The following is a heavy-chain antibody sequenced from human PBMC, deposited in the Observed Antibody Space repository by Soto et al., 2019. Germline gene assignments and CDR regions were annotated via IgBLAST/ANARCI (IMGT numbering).Heavy chain of an antibody. J-gene: IGHJ6*02. D-gene: IGHD3-10*02. CDR2: IYYSGST. CDR3: ARVFRRRYYYYYGMDV. V-gene: IGHV4-59*01. Sequence: SETLSLTCTVSGGSISSYYWSWIRQPPGKGLEWIGYIYYSGSTNYNPSLRSRVTISVDTSKNQFSLKLSSVTAADTAVYYCARVFRRRYYYYYGMDVWGQGTTVTVSS. CDR1: GGSISSYY.